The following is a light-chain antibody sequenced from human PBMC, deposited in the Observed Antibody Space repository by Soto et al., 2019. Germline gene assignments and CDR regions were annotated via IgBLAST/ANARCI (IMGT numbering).Light chain of an antibody. J-gene: IGKJ3*01. CDR1: QSISSH. CDR2: AAS. Sequence: DIQMTQSPSSLSASVGDRVTITCRASQSISSHLNWYQQKPGKAPKLLIYAASSLQSGVPSRFSGSGSGTDFTLTISSLQPEDFATYYCQQSYSTPFTLGPGTKVDIK. V-gene: IGKV1-39*01. CDR3: QQSYSTPFT.